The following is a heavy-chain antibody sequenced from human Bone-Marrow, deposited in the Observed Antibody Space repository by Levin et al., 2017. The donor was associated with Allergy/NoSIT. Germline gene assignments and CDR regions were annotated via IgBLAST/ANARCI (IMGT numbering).Heavy chain of an antibody. CDR2: FDREGGET. D-gene: IGHD3-10*02. CDR1: GETLSELS. Sequence: RASVKVSCKVSGETLSELSMHWVRQAPGKGLEWMGGFDREGGETIYAQKLQGRVTMTEDTSTDTAYMELSSLTSEDTAVYYCATDQMLTPAEYFQHWGQGTLVTVSS. J-gene: IGHJ1*01. CDR3: ATDQMLTPAEYFQH. V-gene: IGHV1-24*01.